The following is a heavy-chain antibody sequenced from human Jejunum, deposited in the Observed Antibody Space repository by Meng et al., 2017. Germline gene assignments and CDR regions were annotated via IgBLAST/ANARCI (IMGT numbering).Heavy chain of an antibody. Sequence: QWRLQESGPGLVRPSETLSLTRTVSGAAVSSDNYYWSWIRQPPGKGLELIGYIYYSGSTDHNPSLKSRVTMSVDTSRNQFSLNLSSVTAADTAVYYCARVILYSGSYYFDSWGQGTLVTVSS. J-gene: IGHJ4*02. CDR1: GAAVSSDNYY. V-gene: IGHV4-61*01. CDR3: ARVILYSGSYYFDS. CDR2: IYYSGST. D-gene: IGHD1-26*01.